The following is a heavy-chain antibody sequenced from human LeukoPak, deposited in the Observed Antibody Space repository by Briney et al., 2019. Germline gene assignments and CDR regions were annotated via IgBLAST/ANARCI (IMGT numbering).Heavy chain of an antibody. CDR2: ISSSSSL. Sequence: PGGSLRLSCAASGFTFSSYSMNWVRQAPGKGLEWVSSISSSSSLYYADSVKGRFTISRDNAKNSLYLQMNSLRAEDTAVYYCAKDESRYGTFGYWGQGILVTVSS. CDR1: GFTFSSYS. CDR3: AKDESRYGTFGY. V-gene: IGHV3-21*04. J-gene: IGHJ4*02. D-gene: IGHD1-1*01.